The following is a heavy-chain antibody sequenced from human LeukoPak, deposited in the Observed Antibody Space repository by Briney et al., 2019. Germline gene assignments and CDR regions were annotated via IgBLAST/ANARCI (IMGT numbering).Heavy chain of an antibody. J-gene: IGHJ4*02. CDR3: ARDAYCSSTSCPLDY. D-gene: IGHD2-2*01. Sequence: ASVKVSCKASGYSFTGYYMHWVRQAPGQGPECMGWLNGNTGGTEYAQKFVGRVTMTRDTSISTAYMELSRLRSDDTAVYYCARDAYCSSTSCPLDYWGQGTLVTVSS. CDR2: LNGNTGGT. V-gene: IGHV1-2*02. CDR1: GYSFTGYY.